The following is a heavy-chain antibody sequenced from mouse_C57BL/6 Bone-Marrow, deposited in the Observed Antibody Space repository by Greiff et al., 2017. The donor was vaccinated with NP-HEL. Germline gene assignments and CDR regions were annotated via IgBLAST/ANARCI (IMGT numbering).Heavy chain of an antibody. J-gene: IGHJ4*01. CDR3: ARDGLLDYYAMDY. CDR1: GYTFTSYW. CDR2: IYPGSGST. Sequence: QVQLQQPGAELVQPGASVKMSCKASGYTFTSYWITWVKQRPGQGLEWIGDIYPGSGSTNYNEKFKSKATLTVDTSSSTAYMQLSSLTSEDSAVYYCARDGLLDYYAMDYWGQGTSVTVSS. V-gene: IGHV1-55*01. D-gene: IGHD1-1*01.